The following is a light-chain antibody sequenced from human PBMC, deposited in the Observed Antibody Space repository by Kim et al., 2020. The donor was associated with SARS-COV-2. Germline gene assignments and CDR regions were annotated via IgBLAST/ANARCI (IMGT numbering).Light chain of an antibody. CDR3: QSYNRDNVI. CDR1: SGSIDDNY. Sequence: KKVTNSCTRSSGSIDDNYVQWYQQRPGGVPTTVIYEDDQRPSGVSDRFSGSIDNSSNSASLTISGLRTEDEADYYCQSYNRDNVIFGGGTKLTVL. J-gene: IGLJ2*01. CDR2: EDD. V-gene: IGLV6-57*03.